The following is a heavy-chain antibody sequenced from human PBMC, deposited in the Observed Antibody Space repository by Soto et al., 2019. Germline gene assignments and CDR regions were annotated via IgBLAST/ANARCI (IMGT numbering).Heavy chain of an antibody. CDR1: GFTFSSYA. V-gene: IGHV3-30-3*01. J-gene: IGHJ6*02. CDR2: ISYDGSNK. D-gene: IGHD3-3*01. Sequence: QVQLVESGGGVVQPGRSLRLSCAASGFTFSSYAMHWVRQAPGKGLEWVAVISYDGSNKYYADSVKGRFTISRDNSKNTLYLQMNSLRAEDTAVYYCARGALTIFGVVTPPNGMDVWGQGTTVTVSS. CDR3: ARGALTIFGVVTPPNGMDV.